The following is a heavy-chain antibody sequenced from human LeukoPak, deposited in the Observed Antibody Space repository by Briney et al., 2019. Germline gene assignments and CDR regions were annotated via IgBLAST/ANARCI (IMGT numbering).Heavy chain of an antibody. CDR1: GYTFTSYY. CDR2: INPSGGST. V-gene: IGHV1-46*01. D-gene: IGHD4-23*01. CDR3: ALCPHDYGGNPTY. J-gene: IGHJ4*02. Sequence: ASVKVSCKASGYTFTSYYMHWVRQAPGQGLEWMGIINPSGGSTSYAQKFQGRVTMTRDTSTSTVYMELSSVTAADTAVYYCALCPHDYGGNPTYWGQGTLVTVSS.